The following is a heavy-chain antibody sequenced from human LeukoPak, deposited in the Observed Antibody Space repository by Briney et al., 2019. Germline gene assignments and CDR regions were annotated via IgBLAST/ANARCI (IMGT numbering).Heavy chain of an antibody. CDR1: GFTFTSYG. D-gene: IGHD3-10*01. CDR2: ITHDGYYK. V-gene: IGHV3-30*03. J-gene: IGHJ4*02. Sequence: GGSLRLSCAASGFTFTSYGMHWVRQSPGKGLEWVALITHDGYYKYYSDSVKGRFTISSDTSKNTLYLQMNSLRAEDTAVYYCARDLSPVVRASPMGYWGQGTLVTVPS. CDR3: ARDLSPVVRASPMGY.